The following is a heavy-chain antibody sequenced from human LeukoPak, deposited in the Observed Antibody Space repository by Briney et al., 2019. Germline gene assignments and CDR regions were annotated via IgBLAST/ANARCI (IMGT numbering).Heavy chain of an antibody. CDR3: ARSSSWYFDY. J-gene: IGHJ4*02. Sequence: PGGSLRLSCAASGFTVSSNYMSWVRQAPGKGLEWVSVIYSGGSTYYADSVKGRLTISRDNSKNTLYLQMNSLRAEDTAVYYCARSSSWYFDYWGQGTLVTVSS. D-gene: IGHD6-13*01. CDR1: GFTVSSNY. CDR2: IYSGGST. V-gene: IGHV3-66*01.